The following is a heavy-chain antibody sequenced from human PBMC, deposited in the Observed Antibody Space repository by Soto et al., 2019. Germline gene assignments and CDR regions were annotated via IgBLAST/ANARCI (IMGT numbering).Heavy chain of an antibody. CDR1: GGTFSSYA. Sequence: SVKVSCKASGGTFSSYAISWVRQAPGQGLEWMGGIIPIFGTANYAQKFQGRVTITADESTSTAYMELSSLRSEDTAVYYCARQGVVVVPAAYGGNWFDPWGQGTLVTVSS. V-gene: IGHV1-69*13. J-gene: IGHJ5*02. CDR2: IIPIFGTA. CDR3: ARQGVVVVPAAYGGNWFDP. D-gene: IGHD2-2*01.